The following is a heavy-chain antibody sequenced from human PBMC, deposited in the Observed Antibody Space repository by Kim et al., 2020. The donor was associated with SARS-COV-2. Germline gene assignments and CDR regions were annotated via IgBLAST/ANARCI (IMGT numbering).Heavy chain of an antibody. D-gene: IGHD3-10*01. Sequence: VKGRFIISRDNSKNTLYLQMSSLRAEDTAIYYCAKERFFYGSGTYGPSDYWGQGTLVTVSS. V-gene: IGHV3-23*01. CDR3: AKERFFYGSGTYGPSDY. J-gene: IGHJ4*02.